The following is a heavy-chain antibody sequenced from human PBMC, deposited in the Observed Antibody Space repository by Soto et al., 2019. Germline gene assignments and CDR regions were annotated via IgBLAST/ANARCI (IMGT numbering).Heavy chain of an antibody. CDR3: ARRGRASSGHGHYYHGMDV. D-gene: IGHD6-19*01. CDR1: GYSYTNYW. V-gene: IGHV5-10-1*01. J-gene: IGHJ6*02. CDR2: IDPSDSYT. Sequence: PGEALEISCKGSGYSYTNYWISWVRQMPGKGLEWMGRIDPSDSYTNYSPSFQGHVTISADKSISTAYLQWSSLKASDTAMYYCARRGRASSGHGHYYHGMDVWGQGTTDTVS.